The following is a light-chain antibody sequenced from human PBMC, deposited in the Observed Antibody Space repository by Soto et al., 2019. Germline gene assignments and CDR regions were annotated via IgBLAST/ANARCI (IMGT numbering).Light chain of an antibody. CDR3: CSYTTASTFV. J-gene: IGLJ2*01. V-gene: IGLV2-14*03. Sequence: QSVLTQPASVSGSPGQSITISCTGTSSDVGGYDYVSWYQQHPGKVPKLMIYEVFRRPSGISDRFSGSKSGNTASLTISGLQAEDEADYYCCSYTTASTFVFGGGTEVTVL. CDR1: SSDVGGYDY. CDR2: EVF.